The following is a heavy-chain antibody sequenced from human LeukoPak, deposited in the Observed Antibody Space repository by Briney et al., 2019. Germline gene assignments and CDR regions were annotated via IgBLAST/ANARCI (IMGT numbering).Heavy chain of an antibody. CDR3: ARGHNMDV. Sequence: GGSLRLSCAASGFTFSSYAMSRVRQAPGKGLEWVSSISDSGYNTFYADSVKGRFTISRDNSKNTLYPQMNSLRVEDTAVYYCARGHNMDVWGQGTTVTVSS. CDR1: GFTFSSYA. V-gene: IGHV3-23*01. CDR2: ISDSGYNT. J-gene: IGHJ6*02.